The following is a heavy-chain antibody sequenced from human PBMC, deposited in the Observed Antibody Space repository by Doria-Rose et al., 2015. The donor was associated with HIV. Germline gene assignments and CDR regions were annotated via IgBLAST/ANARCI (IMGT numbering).Heavy chain of an antibody. D-gene: IGHD6-13*01. V-gene: IGHV2-26*01. CDR3: ARIKSSRWYHKYYFDF. Sequence: ESGPVLVKPTETLTLTCTVSGVSLSSPGMGVSWIRQPPGKALEWLANIFSDDERSYKTSLKSRLTICRGTSKSQVVLTMTDMDPVDTATYYCARIKSSRWYHKYYFDFWGQGTLVIVSA. CDR2: IFSDDER. CDR1: GVSLSSPGMG. J-gene: IGHJ4*02.